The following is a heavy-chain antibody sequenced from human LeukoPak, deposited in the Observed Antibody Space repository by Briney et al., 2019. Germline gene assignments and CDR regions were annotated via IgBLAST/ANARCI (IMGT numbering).Heavy chain of an antibody. V-gene: IGHV1-2*02. CDR2: INPNSGGT. CDR3: AREDYYGSGSYLDY. D-gene: IGHD3-10*01. Sequence: GASVKVSCKASGYTFTGYYMHWVRQAPGQGLEWMGWINPNSGGTNYAQKFQGRVTMTRDTSTSTVYMELSSLRSEDTAVYYCAREDYYGSGSYLDYWGQGTLVTVSS. J-gene: IGHJ4*02. CDR1: GYTFTGYY.